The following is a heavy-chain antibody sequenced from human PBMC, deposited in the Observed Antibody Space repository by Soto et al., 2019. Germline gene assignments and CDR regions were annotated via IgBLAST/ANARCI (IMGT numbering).Heavy chain of an antibody. J-gene: IGHJ4*01. CDR2: INSDGSST. D-gene: IGHD6-19*01. CDR3: ARHDGFSSGWIFDY. Sequence: GGSLRLSCAASGFTFSSYWMHWVRQAPGKGLVWVSRINSDGSSTSYADSVKGRFTISRDNANNQLSLKLRSVTAADTAVYYCARHDGFSSGWIFDYGGHGTLVTAPQ. V-gene: IGHV3-74*01. CDR1: GFTFSSYW.